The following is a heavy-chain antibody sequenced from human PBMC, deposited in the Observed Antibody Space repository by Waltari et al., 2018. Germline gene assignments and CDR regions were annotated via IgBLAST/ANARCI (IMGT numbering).Heavy chain of an antibody. CDR2: ISGSGGST. CDR1: GFTFSSHA. D-gene: IGHD3-10*01. Sequence: EVQLLESGGGLVQPGGSLRLSCAASGFTFSSHAMSWVRQAPGKGLEWVSAISGSGGSTYYADSVKGRFTISRDNSKNTLYLQMNSLRAEDTAVYYCAKGPMVREWSMDYWGQGTLVTVSS. V-gene: IGHV3-23*01. J-gene: IGHJ4*02. CDR3: AKGPMVREWSMDY.